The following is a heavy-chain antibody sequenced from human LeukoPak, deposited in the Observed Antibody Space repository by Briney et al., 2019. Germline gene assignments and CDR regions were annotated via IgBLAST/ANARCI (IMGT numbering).Heavy chain of an antibody. CDR1: GGSFSGYY. CDR2: INHSGST. D-gene: IGHD5-18*01. CDR3: ARTYSYGYYYGMDV. Sequence: KPSETLSLTCAVYGGSFSGYYWSWIRQPPGKGLEWIGEINHSGSTNYNPSLKSRVTISVDTSKNQFSLKLSSVTAADTAVYYCARTYSYGYYYGMDVWGQGTTVTVS. V-gene: IGHV4-34*01. J-gene: IGHJ6*02.